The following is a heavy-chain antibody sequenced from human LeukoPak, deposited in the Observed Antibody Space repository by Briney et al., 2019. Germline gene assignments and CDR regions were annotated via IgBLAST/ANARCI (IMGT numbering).Heavy chain of an antibody. J-gene: IGHJ4*02. D-gene: IGHD3-22*01. CDR2: ISSSGSTI. CDR1: GFTFSSYE. V-gene: IGHV3-48*03. CDR3: AKIPIYYDSSGYYTY. Sequence: GGSLRLSCAASGFTFSSYEMNWVRQAPGKGLEWVSYISSSGSTIYYADSVKGRFTISRDNAKNSLYLQMNSLRAEDTAVYYCAKIPIYYDSSGYYTYWGQGTLVTVPS.